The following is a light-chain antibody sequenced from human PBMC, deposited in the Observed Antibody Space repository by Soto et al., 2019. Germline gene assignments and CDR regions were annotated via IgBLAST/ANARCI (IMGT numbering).Light chain of an antibody. Sequence: QAVVTQEPSLTVSPGGTVTLTCDSSTGPVTSGHWPYWLQQKPAQAPRTLIDDTDKKHSWTPARFSGSLLGGKAALTLSGAQHEDEADYYCFLSYSGARPVVFGGGTKLTVL. CDR2: DTD. J-gene: IGLJ2*01. V-gene: IGLV7-46*01. CDR1: TGPVTSGHW. CDR3: FLSYSGARPVV.